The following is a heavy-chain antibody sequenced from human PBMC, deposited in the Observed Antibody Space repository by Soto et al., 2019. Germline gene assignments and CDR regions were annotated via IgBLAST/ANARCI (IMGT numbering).Heavy chain of an antibody. J-gene: IGHJ3*02. CDR3: ARDGRIAGAACDI. V-gene: IGHV1-69*01. Sequence: QVQLVQSGAEVKKPGSSVKVSCKASGGTFSSYAISWVRQAPGQGLEWMGGIIPIFSTANYAQKFQGRVTITADESTSTAYMEVSSLRTEDTAVYYWARDGRIAGAACDIWGQGTMVTVAS. CDR2: IIPIFSTA. D-gene: IGHD6-13*01. CDR1: GGTFSSYA.